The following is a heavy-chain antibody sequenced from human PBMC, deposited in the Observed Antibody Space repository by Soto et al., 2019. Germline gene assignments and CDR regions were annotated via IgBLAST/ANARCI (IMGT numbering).Heavy chain of an antibody. V-gene: IGHV4-39*01. CDR1: CGSINSSSYY. Sequence: SETLSLTCTVSCGSINSSSYYWGWIRQPPGKGLEWIGSIYYSGSTYYNPSLKSRVTLSVDTAKNPFSLKVSSVDAGDTGWYFFSSLNSKTAATWFYPWCQGTLVTVSS. CDR3: SSLNSKTAATWFYP. D-gene: IGHD3-22*01. CDR2: IYYSGST. J-gene: IGHJ5*02.